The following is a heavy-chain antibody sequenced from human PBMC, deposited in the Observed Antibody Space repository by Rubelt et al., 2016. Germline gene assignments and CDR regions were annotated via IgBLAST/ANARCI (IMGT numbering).Heavy chain of an antibody. CDR2: ISSSSSTI. CDR1: GFTFSSYS. V-gene: IGHV3-21*05. Sequence: EVQLVESGGGLVKPGGSLRLSCAASGFTFSSYSMNWVRQVPGKGLAWVSYISSSSSTIYYADSVKGRFTISRDNAKNSLYLQMNSLRAEDTAVYYCARDRGGYSYGYWYFDLWGRGTLVTVSS. J-gene: IGHJ2*01. CDR3: ARDRGGYSYGYWYFDL. D-gene: IGHD5-18*01.